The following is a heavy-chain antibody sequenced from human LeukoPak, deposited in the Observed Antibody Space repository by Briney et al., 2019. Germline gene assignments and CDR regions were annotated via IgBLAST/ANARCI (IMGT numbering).Heavy chain of an antibody. CDR2: ISWNSGSI. D-gene: IGHD4-23*01. J-gene: IGHJ4*02. Sequence: GGSLRLYCAASGFTFDDYAMHWVRQAPGKGLEWVSGISWNSGSIGYADSVKGRFTISRDNAKNSLYLQMNSLRAEDTALCYCAKDPDYGGNSGVFDYWGQGTLVTVSS. V-gene: IGHV3-9*01. CDR1: GFTFDDYA. CDR3: AKDPDYGGNSGVFDY.